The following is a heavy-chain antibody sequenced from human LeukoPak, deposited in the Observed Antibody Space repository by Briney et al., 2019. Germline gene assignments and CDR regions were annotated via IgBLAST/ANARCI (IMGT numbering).Heavy chain of an antibody. CDR3: ARPWYGSGSSNWFDP. J-gene: IGHJ5*02. CDR1: GGPISSSSYY. Sequence: SETLSLTCTVSGGPISSSSYYWGWIRQPPGKGLEWIGSIYYSGSTYYNPSLKSRVTISVDTSKNQFSLKLSSVTAADTAVYYCARPWYGSGSSNWFDPWGQGTLVTVSS. V-gene: IGHV4-39*01. CDR2: IYYSGST. D-gene: IGHD3-10*01.